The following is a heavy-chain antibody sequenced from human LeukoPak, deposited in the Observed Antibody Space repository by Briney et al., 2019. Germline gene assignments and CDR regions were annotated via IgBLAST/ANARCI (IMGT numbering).Heavy chain of an antibody. CDR2: ISSSSSYI. V-gene: IGHV3-21*01. J-gene: IGHJ3*02. D-gene: IGHD1-26*01. Sequence: GGSLRLSCAASGFTFSSYAVSWVRQAPGKGLEWVSSISSSSSYIYYADSVKGRFTISRDNAKNSLYLQMNSLRAEDTAVYYCARDAISGSYWGSFDAFDIWGQGTMVTVSS. CDR1: GFTFSSYA. CDR3: ARDAISGSYWGSFDAFDI.